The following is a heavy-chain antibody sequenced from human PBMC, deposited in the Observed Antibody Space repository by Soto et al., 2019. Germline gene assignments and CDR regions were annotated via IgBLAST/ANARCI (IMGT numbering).Heavy chain of an antibody. CDR1: GGTFSSYT. CDR2: IIPILGIA. Sequence: QVQLVQSGAEVKKPGSSVKVSCKASGGTFSSYTISWVRQAPGQGLEWMGRIIPILGIANYAQKFQGRVTITADKSTSTAYMELSSLRSEDTAVYYCARDLMEYGGNPVDYWGQGTLVTVSS. CDR3: ARDLMEYGGNPVDY. V-gene: IGHV1-69*08. D-gene: IGHD2-15*01. J-gene: IGHJ4*02.